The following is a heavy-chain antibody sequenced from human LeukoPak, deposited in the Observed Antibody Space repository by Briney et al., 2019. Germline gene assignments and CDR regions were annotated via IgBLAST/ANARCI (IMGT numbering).Heavy chain of an antibody. Sequence: GGSLRLSCAASGFTFSSYWMSWVRQAPGKGLEWVANIKQDGSEKYYVDSVKGRFTISRDNAKNSLYLQMNSLGAEDTAVYYCARDPTGYSSGWYIVFWGQGTLVTVSS. D-gene: IGHD6-19*01. CDR2: IKQDGSEK. CDR1: GFTFSSYW. J-gene: IGHJ4*02. CDR3: ARDPTGYSSGWYIVF. V-gene: IGHV3-7*04.